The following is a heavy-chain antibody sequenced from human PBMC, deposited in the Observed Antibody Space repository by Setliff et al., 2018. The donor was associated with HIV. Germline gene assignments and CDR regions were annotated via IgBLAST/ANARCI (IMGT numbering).Heavy chain of an antibody. V-gene: IGHV1-18*01. D-gene: IGHD3-22*01. CDR2: ISAHNGNT. J-gene: IGHJ5*02. Sequence: AASVKVSCKASGYTFTSYGISWVRQAPGQGLEWMGWISAHNGNTKYAQKLQGRVTMTTDTSTSTAYMELRSLRSDDTAVYYCARDPRHYYDTTGYSPYNWFDPWGQGTLVTVSS. CDR3: ARDPRHYYDTTGYSPYNWFDP. CDR1: GYTFTSYG.